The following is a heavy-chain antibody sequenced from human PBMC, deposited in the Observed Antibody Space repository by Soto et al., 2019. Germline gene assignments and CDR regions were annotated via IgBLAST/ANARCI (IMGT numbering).Heavy chain of an antibody. V-gene: IGHV1-69*13. Sequence: ASVKVSCKASGGTFSSYASSWVRQAPGQGLEWMGGIIPIFGTANYAQKFQGRVTITADESTSTAYMELSSLRSEDTAVYYCATCMTTVTTACYWGQGTLVTVSS. D-gene: IGHD4-17*01. CDR1: GGTFSSYA. J-gene: IGHJ4*02. CDR3: ATCMTTVTTACY. CDR2: IIPIFGTA.